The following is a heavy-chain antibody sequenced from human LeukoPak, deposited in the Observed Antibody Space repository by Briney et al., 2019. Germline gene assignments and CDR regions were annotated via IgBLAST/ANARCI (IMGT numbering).Heavy chain of an antibody. V-gene: IGHV3-33*06. Sequence: GGSLRLSCVPSGFTFSSEAMCWVRQAPGKGLGWVAVIWYDGSNKYYADFVKGRCTIYRDNSKNTLYLQTNSLKAENTAVYYCAQGDSPEDAFDIWGQGTMVTVSS. CDR3: AQGDSPEDAFDI. D-gene: IGHD2-15*01. CDR1: GFTFSSEA. CDR2: IWYDGSNK. J-gene: IGHJ3*02.